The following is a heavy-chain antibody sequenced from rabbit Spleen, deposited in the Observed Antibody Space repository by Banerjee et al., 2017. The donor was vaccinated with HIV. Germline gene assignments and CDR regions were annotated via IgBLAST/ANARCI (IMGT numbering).Heavy chain of an antibody. Sequence: QSLEESGGDLVKPGASLTLTCTASGFTLSSYWMCWVRQAPGKGLEWIACIAAGSGGTTYYASWAKGRFTVSKTSSTTVTLQMTSLTAADTATYFCARFYAGYGDFGYAAMWGPGTLVTVS. D-gene: IGHD7-1*01. CDR2: IAAGSGGTT. V-gene: IGHV1S40*01. J-gene: IGHJ6*01. CDR3: ARFYAGYGDFGYAAM. CDR1: GFTLSSYW.